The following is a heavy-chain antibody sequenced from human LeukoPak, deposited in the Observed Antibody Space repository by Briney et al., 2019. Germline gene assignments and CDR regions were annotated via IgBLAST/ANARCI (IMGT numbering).Heavy chain of an antibody. D-gene: IGHD2-2*01. CDR2: ISSNGGST. V-gene: IGHV3-64*01. Sequence: GRSLRLSCVASGFTLSSYAVYWVRQAPGKGLEYVSSISSNGGSTYYVNSVKGRFIISRDNSKNTVSLQMGSLRVEDMAVYYCARGGERDQNFFDCWGQGTLVPV. CDR3: ARGGERDQNFFDC. J-gene: IGHJ4*02. CDR1: GFTLSSYA.